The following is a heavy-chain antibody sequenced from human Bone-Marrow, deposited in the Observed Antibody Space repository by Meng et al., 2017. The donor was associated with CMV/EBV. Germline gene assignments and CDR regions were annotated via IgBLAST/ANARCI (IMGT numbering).Heavy chain of an antibody. CDR1: GFTVSSNY. Sequence: GESLKISCAASGFTVSSNYMSWVRQAPGKGLEWVSVIYSGGSTYYADSVKDRFTISRDNSKNTLYLQINSLRAEDTAVYYCAREPVCSSTSCIHYFDYWGQGTLVTVSS. CDR3: AREPVCSSTSCIHYFDY. CDR2: IYSGGST. D-gene: IGHD2-2*01. J-gene: IGHJ4*02. V-gene: IGHV3-66*02.